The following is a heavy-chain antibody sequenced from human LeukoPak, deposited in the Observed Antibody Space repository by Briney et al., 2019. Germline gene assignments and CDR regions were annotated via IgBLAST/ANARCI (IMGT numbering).Heavy chain of an antibody. Sequence: ASVKVSCKASGYTFTGYYMHWVRQAPGQGLEWMGWINPNSGGTNYAQKFQGRVTMTRDTSISTAYMELSRLRSDDTAVYYCASPYCSSTSCYGYGSGSYCNPNYYYYYGMDVWGQGTTVTVSS. J-gene: IGHJ6*02. CDR2: INPNSGGT. CDR3: ASPYCSSTSCYGYGSGSYCNPNYYYYYGMDV. CDR1: GYTFTGYY. V-gene: IGHV1-2*02. D-gene: IGHD2-2*01.